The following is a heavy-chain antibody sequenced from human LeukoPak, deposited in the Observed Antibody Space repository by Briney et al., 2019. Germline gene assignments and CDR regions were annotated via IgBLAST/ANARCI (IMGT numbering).Heavy chain of an antibody. V-gene: IGHV4-34*01. Sequence: PSETLSLTCAVYGGSFSGYYWSWIRQPPGKGLEWIGEINHSGSTNYNPSLKSRVTISVDTSKNQFSLKLSSVTAAGTAVYYCASSGWYHTTYYYGMDVWGQGTTVTVSS. D-gene: IGHD6-19*01. CDR2: INHSGST. CDR1: GGSFSGYY. CDR3: ASSGWYHTTYYYGMDV. J-gene: IGHJ6*02.